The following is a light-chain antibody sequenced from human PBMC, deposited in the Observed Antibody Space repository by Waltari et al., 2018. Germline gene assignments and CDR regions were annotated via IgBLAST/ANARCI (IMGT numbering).Light chain of an antibody. V-gene: IGLV2-11*01. CDR3: CSYAGSYTNV. J-gene: IGLJ1*01. CDR2: DVS. Sequence: QSALTQPRSVSGPPGQSVTTPCTGTSSDVGGYNYAPWYQQHPGKAPKLMIYDVSKRPSGVPDRFSGSKSGNTASLTISGLQAEDEADYYCCSYAGSYTNVFGTGTKVTVL. CDR1: SSDVGGYNY.